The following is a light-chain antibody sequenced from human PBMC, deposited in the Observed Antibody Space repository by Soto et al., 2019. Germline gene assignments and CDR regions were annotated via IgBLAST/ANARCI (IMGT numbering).Light chain of an antibody. CDR1: QSVGSSY. CDR3: HQYGTSPYT. V-gene: IGKV3-20*01. Sequence: EIVLTQSPGTLSLSPGDRATLSCRASQSVGSSYLAWYQQKPGQAPRLLIYGASSRATGIPDRFSGSGSGTDFTLTISRLEPEDLAVYYCHQYGTSPYTFGQGTKLEIK. CDR2: GAS. J-gene: IGKJ2*01.